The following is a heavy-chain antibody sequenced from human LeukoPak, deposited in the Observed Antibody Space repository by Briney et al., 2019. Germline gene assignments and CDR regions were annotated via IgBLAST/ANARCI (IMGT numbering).Heavy chain of an antibody. CDR3: AKDLVLRYFDWFYFDY. D-gene: IGHD3-9*01. J-gene: IGHJ4*02. CDR1: GFTFSSYA. Sequence: GGSLRLSCAASGFTFSSYAMSWVRQAPGKGLEWVSAISGSGGSTYYADSVKGRFTISRDNSKNTLYPQMNSLRAEDTAVYYCAKDLVLRYFDWFYFDYWGQGTLVTVSS. V-gene: IGHV3-23*01. CDR2: ISGSGGST.